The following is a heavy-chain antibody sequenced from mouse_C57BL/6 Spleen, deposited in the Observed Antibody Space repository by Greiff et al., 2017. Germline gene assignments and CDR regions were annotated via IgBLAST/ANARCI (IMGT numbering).Heavy chain of an antibody. J-gene: IGHJ4*01. CDR2: IYPGDGDT. V-gene: IGHV1-82*01. Sequence: VQLQQSGPELVKPGASVKISCKASGYAFSSSWMNWVKQRPGQGLEWIGRIYPGDGDTNYNGKFKGKATLTADKSSSTAYMQLSSLTSEDSAVXFCASSGITTDAMDYWGQGTSVTVSS. CDR3: ASSGITTDAMDY. CDR1: GYAFSSSW. D-gene: IGHD1-1*01.